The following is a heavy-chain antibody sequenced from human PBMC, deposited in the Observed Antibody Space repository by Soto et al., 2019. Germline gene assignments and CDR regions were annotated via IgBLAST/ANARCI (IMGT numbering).Heavy chain of an antibody. Sequence: GSLRLSCAASGFTFSSYAMSWVRQAPGKGLEWVSAISGSGGSTYYADSVKGRFTISRDNSKNTLYLQMNSLRAEDTAVYYCAKGAPVFGLVYDSSGYIHYWGQGTLVTVSS. CDR3: AKGAPVFGLVYDSSGYIHY. V-gene: IGHV3-23*01. D-gene: IGHD3-22*01. CDR2: ISGSGGST. J-gene: IGHJ4*02. CDR1: GFTFSSYA.